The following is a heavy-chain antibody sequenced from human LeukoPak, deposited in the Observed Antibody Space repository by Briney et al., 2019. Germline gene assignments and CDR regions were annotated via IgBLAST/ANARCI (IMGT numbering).Heavy chain of an antibody. CDR1: GFTFSSDA. J-gene: IGHJ4*02. CDR3: VKDDGWVQYAN. CDR2: ISGSGGST. Sequence: GGSLRLSCAASGFTFSSDAMSWVRQAPGKGLEWVSAISGSGGSTYYADSVKGRFIISRDNSQNTVWLQMNSLSAEDAAVYYCVKDDGWVQYANWGQGTLVTVSS. D-gene: IGHD5-24*01. V-gene: IGHV3-23*01.